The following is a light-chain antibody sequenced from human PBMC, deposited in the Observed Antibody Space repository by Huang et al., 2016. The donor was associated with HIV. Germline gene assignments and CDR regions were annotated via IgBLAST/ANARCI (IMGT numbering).Light chain of an antibody. CDR3: HQYDVSPGT. V-gene: IGKV3-20*01. Sequence: ENVLTQSPGTLSLSPGERTNLSCKASQSISGDFLAWYQQKPGQDPRLLIHGTSSRAVGVPDRFSGSGSGTDFTLTISRLESEDFAVYFCHQYDVSPGTFGQGTKVEIK. CDR2: GTS. CDR1: QSISGDF. J-gene: IGKJ1*01.